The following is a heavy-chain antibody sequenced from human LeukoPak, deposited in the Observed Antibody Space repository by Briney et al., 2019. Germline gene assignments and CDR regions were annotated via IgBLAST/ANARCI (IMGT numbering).Heavy chain of an antibody. Sequence: ASVKVSCKASGGTFSSYTISWVRQAPGQGLEWMGRIIPILGIANYAQKFQGRVTITADKSTSTAYMELSSLRSEDTAVYYCARVGKSNYDFWSGYYYNWFDPWGQGTLVTVSS. CDR3: ARVGKSNYDFWSGYYYNWFDP. CDR1: GGTFSSYT. J-gene: IGHJ5*02. D-gene: IGHD3-3*01. CDR2: IIPILGIA. V-gene: IGHV1-69*02.